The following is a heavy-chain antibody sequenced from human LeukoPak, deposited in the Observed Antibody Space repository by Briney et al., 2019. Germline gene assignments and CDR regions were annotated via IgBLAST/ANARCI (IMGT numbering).Heavy chain of an antibody. CDR2: INSDGSST. V-gene: IGHV3-74*01. Sequence: GGSLRLSCAASGFTFSSYWMHWVRQAPGKGLVWVSRINSDGSSTSYADSVKGRFTISRDNSKNTLYLQMNSLRAEDTAVYYCAKLEALYSISNRYYFDYWGQGTLVTVSS. CDR3: AKLEALYSISNRYYFDY. J-gene: IGHJ4*02. D-gene: IGHD1-14*01. CDR1: GFTFSSYW.